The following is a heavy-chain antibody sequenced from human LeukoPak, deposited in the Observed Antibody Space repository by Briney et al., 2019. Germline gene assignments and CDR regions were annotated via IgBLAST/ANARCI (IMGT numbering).Heavy chain of an antibody. CDR1: GYTFISYG. Sequence: GASVKVSCKTSGYTFISYGISWVRQAPGQGLEWMGWISAYDGNTNYAQKLQGRVTMTTDTSTSTAYMELRSLRSDDTAVYYCARGVETYYYYYYMDVWGKGTTVTVSS. CDR2: ISAYDGNT. V-gene: IGHV1-18*01. J-gene: IGHJ6*03. CDR3: ARGVETYYYYYYMDV. D-gene: IGHD5-24*01.